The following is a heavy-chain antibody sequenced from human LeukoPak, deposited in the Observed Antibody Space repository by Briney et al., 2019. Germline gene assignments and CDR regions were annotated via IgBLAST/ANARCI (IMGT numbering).Heavy chain of an antibody. CDR2: ISYDGIHK. Sequence: PGGSLRLSCAASGFTFSNYGIHWVRQAPGKGLEWVAVISYDGIHKFYTDSVKGRFTISRDNSKSTLSLQMNSLRAEDTAIYYCATYRQVLLPFESWGQGTLVTVSS. CDR3: ATYRQVLLPFES. V-gene: IGHV3-30*03. D-gene: IGHD2-8*02. CDR1: GFTFSNYG. J-gene: IGHJ4*02.